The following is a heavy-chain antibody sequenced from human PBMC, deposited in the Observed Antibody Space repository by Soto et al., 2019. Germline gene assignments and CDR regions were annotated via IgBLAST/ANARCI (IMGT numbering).Heavy chain of an antibody. CDR2: ISYDGSNK. D-gene: IGHD6-19*01. Sequence: GGSLRLSCAASGFTFSSYAMHWVRQAPGKGLEWVAVISYDGSNKYYADSVKGRFTISRDNSKNTLYLQMNSLRAEDTAVYYRAKDSSGWQGGPDAFDIWGQGTMVTVSS. CDR3: AKDSSGWQGGPDAFDI. J-gene: IGHJ3*02. V-gene: IGHV3-30*04. CDR1: GFTFSSYA.